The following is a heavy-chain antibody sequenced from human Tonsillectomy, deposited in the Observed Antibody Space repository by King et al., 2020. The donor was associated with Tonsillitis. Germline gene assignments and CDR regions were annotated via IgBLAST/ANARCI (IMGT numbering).Heavy chain of an antibody. D-gene: IGHD6-19*01. J-gene: IGHJ4*02. Sequence: VQLVESGGGVVQPGRSLTLSCAASGFTFSSYGMHWVRQAPGKGLEWVAVISYDGSNKFYADSVKGRFTISRDNSKNTLYLQMNTLRAEDTAVYYCVIGGAGVNSSGWDLDYWGQGTLVIVSS. CDR2: ISYDGSNK. V-gene: IGHV3-30*03. CDR3: VIGGAGVNSSGWDLDY. CDR1: GFTFSSYG.